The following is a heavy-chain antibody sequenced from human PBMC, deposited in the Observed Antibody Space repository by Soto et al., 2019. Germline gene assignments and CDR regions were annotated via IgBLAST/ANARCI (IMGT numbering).Heavy chain of an antibody. CDR2: ISAYNGNL. CDR1: GYTFINYG. D-gene: IGHD2-15*01. CDR3: ARGRDDCGGGTCYYYYGMDV. J-gene: IGHJ6*02. V-gene: IGHV1-18*01. Sequence: ASVKVSCKASGYTFINYGISWVRQAPGQGLDWMGWISAYNGNLNYAPKIQGRVTMTTDASTTTAYMELRSLRSDDTAVYYCARGRDDCGGGTCYYYYGMDVWGQGTTVTVSS.